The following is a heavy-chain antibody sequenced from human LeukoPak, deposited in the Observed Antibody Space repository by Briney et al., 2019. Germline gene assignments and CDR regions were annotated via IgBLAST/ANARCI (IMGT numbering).Heavy chain of an antibody. CDR2: INPNSGGT. J-gene: IGHJ4*02. D-gene: IGHD3-22*01. Sequence: ASVKVSCKASGYTFTGYYMHWVRQAPGQGLEWMGWINPNSGGTNYAQKFQGRVTMTRDTSISTAYMELSRLRSDDTAVYYCARVYYYDSSGYFGYWGQGTLVTVSS. CDR3: ARVYYYDSSGYFGY. CDR1: GYTFTGYY. V-gene: IGHV1-2*02.